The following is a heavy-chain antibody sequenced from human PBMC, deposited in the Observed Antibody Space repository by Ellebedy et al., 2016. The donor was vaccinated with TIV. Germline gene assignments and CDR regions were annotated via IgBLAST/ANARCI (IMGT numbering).Heavy chain of an antibody. J-gene: IGHJ6*02. Sequence: PGGSLRLSCAASGFTFSSYGMHWVRQAPGKGLEWVAVISYDGSNKYYADSVKGRFTISRDNSKNTLYLQMNSLRAEDTAVYYCAKGIGPAARYGYYYYGMDVWGQGTTVTVSS. V-gene: IGHV3-30*18. CDR3: AKGIGPAARYGYYYYGMDV. D-gene: IGHD2-2*01. CDR2: ISYDGSNK. CDR1: GFTFSSYG.